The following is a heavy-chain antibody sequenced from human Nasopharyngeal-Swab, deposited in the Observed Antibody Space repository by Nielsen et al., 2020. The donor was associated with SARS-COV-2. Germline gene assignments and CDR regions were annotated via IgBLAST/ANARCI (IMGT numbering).Heavy chain of an antibody. V-gene: IGHV3-23*01. CDR2: ISGSGGST. CDR1: GFTFSSYA. CDR3: AKDPPPTYYYGSGSYDYFDY. D-gene: IGHD3-10*01. Sequence: LSLTCAASGFTFSSYAMSWVRQAPGKGLEWVSAISGSGGSTYYADSVKGRFTISRDNSKNTLYLQMNSLRAEDTAVYYCAKDPPPTYYYGSGSYDYFDYWGQGTLVTVSS. J-gene: IGHJ4*02.